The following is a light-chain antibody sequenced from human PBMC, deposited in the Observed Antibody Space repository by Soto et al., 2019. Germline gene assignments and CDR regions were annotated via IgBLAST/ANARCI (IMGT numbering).Light chain of an antibody. CDR3: QQSYNSPQT. Sequence: DIQMTQSPSSLSASVGDRVTITCRASQSISSYLNWYQQKPGKAPKLMIYASSSLQSGVPSRFSGSGSGTDCTLTISSLQPEDVATYSCQQSYNSPQTLGQGTKVDIK. CDR1: QSISSY. CDR2: ASS. V-gene: IGKV1-39*01. J-gene: IGKJ1*01.